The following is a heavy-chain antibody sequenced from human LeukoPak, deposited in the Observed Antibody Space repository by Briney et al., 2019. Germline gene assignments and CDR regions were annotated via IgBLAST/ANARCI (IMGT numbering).Heavy chain of an antibody. CDR2: SSYSGST. CDR3: ARERTSAYSYYFDY. D-gene: IGHD3-22*01. J-gene: IGHJ4*02. V-gene: IGHV4-59*12. Sequence: SETLSLTCTVAGGSIGTYQWSWIRQPPGKGLEWIGYSSYSGSTNYDPSGQSRVTISQDTSKDHLPLKVNSVTAAATAVYYCARERTSAYSYYFDYWGQGTLVTVSS. CDR1: GGSIGTYQ.